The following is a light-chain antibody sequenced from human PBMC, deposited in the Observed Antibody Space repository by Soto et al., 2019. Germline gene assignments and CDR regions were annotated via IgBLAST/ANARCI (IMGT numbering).Light chain of an antibody. CDR3: QQYNAWPLT. CDR2: VAS. V-gene: IGKV3-15*01. CDR1: QSVNSN. J-gene: IGKJ4*01. Sequence: EIVMPQSPATLSVSPGERVTLSCSASQSVNSNFAWYQQKPGQTPKLLIYVASTRATGIPARFSGSGSGTEFTLTIRSLQSEDFAIYYCQQYNAWPLTFGGGTKVEFK.